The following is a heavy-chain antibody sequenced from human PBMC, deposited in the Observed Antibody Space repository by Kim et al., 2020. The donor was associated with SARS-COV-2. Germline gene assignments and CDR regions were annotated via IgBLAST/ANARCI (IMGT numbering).Heavy chain of an antibody. D-gene: IGHD5-18*01. V-gene: IGHV5-51*01. Sequence: YSPSFQGQVTISADKSISTAYLRWSSLKASDTAMYYCARQGGYSYGYVDYWGQGTLVTVSS. J-gene: IGHJ4*02. CDR3: ARQGGYSYGYVDY.